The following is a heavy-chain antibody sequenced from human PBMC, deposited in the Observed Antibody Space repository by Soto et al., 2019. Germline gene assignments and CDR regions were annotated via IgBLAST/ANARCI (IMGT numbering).Heavy chain of an antibody. CDR3: ARVTTRAAAAHFDY. CDR1: GGSISSYY. Sequence: QVQLQESGPGLVKPSETLSLTCTVSGGSISSYYWSWIRQPPGKGLEWIGYIYYSGSTNYNPSLKRRVTISVDTSKNQFSLKLSSVTAADTAVYYCARVTTRAAAAHFDYWGQGTLVTVSS. CDR2: IYYSGST. J-gene: IGHJ4*02. V-gene: IGHV4-59*01. D-gene: IGHD6-13*01.